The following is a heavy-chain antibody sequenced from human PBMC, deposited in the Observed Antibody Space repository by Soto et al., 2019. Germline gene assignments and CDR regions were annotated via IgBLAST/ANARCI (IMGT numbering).Heavy chain of an antibody. CDR3: ARISSSWYGLYYYGMDV. V-gene: IGHV4-34*01. Sequence: PSETLSLTCAVYGGSFSGYYWSWIRQPPGKGLEWIGEINHSGSTNYNPSLKSRVTISVDTSKNQFSLKLSSVTAADTAVYYCARISSSWYGLYYYGMDVWGQGTMVTVSS. J-gene: IGHJ6*02. D-gene: IGHD6-13*01. CDR2: INHSGST. CDR1: GGSFSGYY.